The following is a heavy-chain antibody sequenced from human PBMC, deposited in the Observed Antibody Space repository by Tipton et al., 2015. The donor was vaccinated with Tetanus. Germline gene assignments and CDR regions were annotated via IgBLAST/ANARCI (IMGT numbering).Heavy chain of an antibody. CDR2: IYHSGTT. CDR3: ARRDRYNTDSFHL. V-gene: IGHV4-39*01. CDR1: GGQFISSSFY. Sequence: TLSLTCTVSGGQFISSSFYFGWIRQPPGKGLEWVGSIYHSGTTYYNPSLNSRVYISSFASKNEISLTLTSVTAADTAVYYCARRDRYNTDSFHLWGQGTMVTV. D-gene: IGHD5-18*01. J-gene: IGHJ3*01.